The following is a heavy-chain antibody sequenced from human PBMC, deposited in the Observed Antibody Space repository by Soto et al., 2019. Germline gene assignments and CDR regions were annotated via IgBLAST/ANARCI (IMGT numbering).Heavy chain of an antibody. CDR1: GYTFSDYY. CDR2: ISPKSGGA. V-gene: IGHV1-2*02. J-gene: IGHJ4*02. D-gene: IGHD5-12*01. CDR3: ARLPDIVATMGGRRYFDY. Sequence: GASVKVSCKAGGYTFSDYYIQWVRQAPGQGLEYMGWISPKSGGAAYAQKFQGRVTMTRDTSISTAYMELSRLRSDDTAVYYCARLPDIVATMGGRRYFDYWGQGTLVTVSS.